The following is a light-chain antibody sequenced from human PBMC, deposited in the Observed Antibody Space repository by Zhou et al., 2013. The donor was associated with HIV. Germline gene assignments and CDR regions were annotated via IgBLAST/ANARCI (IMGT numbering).Light chain of an antibody. Sequence: DIQMTQSPSSLSASVGDRVTITCRASQSINNYISWYQQKPGKAPKLLIYAASSLQSGVPSTFSGSGSGTDFTLTISSLQPEDSAIYYCQQSYSSLTFGGGTKVEIK. CDR1: QSINNY. CDR2: AAS. CDR3: QQSYSSLT. J-gene: IGKJ4*01. V-gene: IGKV1-39*01.